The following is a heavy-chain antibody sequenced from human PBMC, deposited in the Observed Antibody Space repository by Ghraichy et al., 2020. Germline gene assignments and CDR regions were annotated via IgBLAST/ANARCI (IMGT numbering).Heavy chain of an antibody. CDR1: GFTFDDYA. V-gene: IGHV3-43D*04. Sequence: GESLNISCAASGFTFDDYAMHWVRQAPGKGLEWVSLISWDGGSTDYADSVKGRFTISRDNSKNSLYLQMNSLGAEDTALYYCAKDMGSYDSSGLDYWGQGTLVTVSS. J-gene: IGHJ4*02. CDR3: AKDMGSYDSSGLDY. D-gene: IGHD3-22*01. CDR2: ISWDGGST.